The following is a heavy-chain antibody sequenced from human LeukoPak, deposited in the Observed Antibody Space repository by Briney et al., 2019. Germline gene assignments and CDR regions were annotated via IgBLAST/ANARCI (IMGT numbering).Heavy chain of an antibody. CDR2: INPSGGST. D-gene: IGHD4-17*01. J-gene: IGHJ5*02. Sequence: ASVKVSCKASGYTFTSYYMHWVRQAPGQGLEWMGIINPSGGSTSYAQKFQGRVTMTRDTSTSTVYMELSSLRSEDTAVYYCARGHDYGDYEGGDWFDPWGQGTLVTVSS. CDR1: GYTFTSYY. CDR3: ARGHDYGDYEGGDWFDP. V-gene: IGHV1-46*01.